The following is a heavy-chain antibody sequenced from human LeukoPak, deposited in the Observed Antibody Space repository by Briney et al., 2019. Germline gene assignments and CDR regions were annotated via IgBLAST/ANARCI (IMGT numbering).Heavy chain of an antibody. CDR3: AKAGGLDHYYYMDV. CDR2: ISGSGGNT. CDR1: GFTFSNYA. V-gene: IGHV3-23*01. Sequence: PGGSLRLSCVDSGFTFSNYAMNWVRQAPAKGLEWVSAISGSGGNTYYADSVKGRLTISRDNSRNTLFLQINSLRAEDTAVYYCAKAGGLDHYYYMDVWGKGTTVTVSS. J-gene: IGHJ6*03.